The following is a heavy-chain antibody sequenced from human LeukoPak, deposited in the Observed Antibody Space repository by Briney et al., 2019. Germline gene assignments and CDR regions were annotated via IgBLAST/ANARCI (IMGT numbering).Heavy chain of an antibody. J-gene: IGHJ4*02. CDR1: GDSLSGSSYY. V-gene: IGHV4-30-4*08. Sequence: PSETLSLTCTVSGDSLSGSSYYWGWIRQSPGKGLEWIGYIYYSGSTYYNPSLKSRVTISVDTSKNQFSLKLSSVTAADTAVYYCARGIPYSYGSHYFDYWGQGTLVTVSS. D-gene: IGHD5-18*01. CDR3: ARGIPYSYGSHYFDY. CDR2: IYYSGST.